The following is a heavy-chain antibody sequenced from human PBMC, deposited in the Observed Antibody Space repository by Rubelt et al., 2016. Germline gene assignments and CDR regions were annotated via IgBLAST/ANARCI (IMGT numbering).Heavy chain of an antibody. J-gene: IGHJ4*02. CDR1: GGSISSYY. CDR2: IYYSGST. D-gene: IGHD3-3*01. V-gene: IGHV4-59*01. CDR3: AGGMTIVGVASGYFDY. Sequence: QVQLQESGPGLVKPSETLSLTCTVSGGSISSYYWSWIRQPPGKGLEWIGYIYYSGSTNYNPSLKSRVTISVDTSKNQFSLKLSSVTAADTAVYYCAGGMTIVGVASGYFDYWGQGTLVTVSS.